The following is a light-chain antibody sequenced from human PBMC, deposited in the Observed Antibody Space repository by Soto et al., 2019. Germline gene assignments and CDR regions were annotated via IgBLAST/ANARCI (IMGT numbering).Light chain of an antibody. CDR3: RQYASSVT. V-gene: IGKV3-20*01. CDR2: GAS. CDR1: QSFSSTF. J-gene: IGKJ1*01. Sequence: EIVLTQSLGSLSLSPGERATLSCRASQSFSSTFFAWYQQKPGQAPRLLIYGASSRATGIPDRFSGSGSGTDFTLTISRLEPEDFAVYYCRQYASSVTFGQGTKVEIK.